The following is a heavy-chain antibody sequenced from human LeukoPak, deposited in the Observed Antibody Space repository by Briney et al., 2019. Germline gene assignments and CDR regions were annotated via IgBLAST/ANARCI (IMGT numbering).Heavy chain of an antibody. V-gene: IGHV1-69*05. CDR3: ARETVVAAIVTYYYYYYMDV. D-gene: IGHD2-15*01. CDR2: IIPIFGTA. Sequence: SVKVSCKASGGTFSSYAISWVRQAPGQGLEWMGGIIPIFGTANYAQKFQGRVTITTDESTSTAYMELSSLRSEDTAVYYCARETVVAAIVTYYYYYYMDVWGKGTTVTVSS. J-gene: IGHJ6*03. CDR1: GGTFSSYA.